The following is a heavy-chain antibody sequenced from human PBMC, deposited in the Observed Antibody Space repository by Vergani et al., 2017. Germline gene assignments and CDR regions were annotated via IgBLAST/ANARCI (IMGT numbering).Heavy chain of an antibody. V-gene: IGHV1-46*03. CDR1: GYTFSNYY. D-gene: IGHD3-9*01. Sequence: QVQVVQSGAEVKKSGALVKVSCKTSGYTFSNYYMHWVRQAPGQGPEWMGIINPSGGHTNYAQKFQGRVTMTRDTSTSTVYMELSSLRSEGTAIYYCARGDYGILTGYRYWGQGTLVTVSA. CDR3: ARGDYGILTGYRY. CDR2: INPSGGHT. J-gene: IGHJ4*02.